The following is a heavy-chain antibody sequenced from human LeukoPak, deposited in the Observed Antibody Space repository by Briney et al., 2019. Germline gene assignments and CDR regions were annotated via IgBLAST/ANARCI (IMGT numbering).Heavy chain of an antibody. V-gene: IGHV3-23*01. D-gene: IGHD6-13*01. CDR3: AKSGYSTKGDFDY. Sequence: GGSLRLSCAASGFTFSSYAMSWVSQAPGKGLEWVSAITGSGGSTYYADSVKGRFTIPRDNSKNTLYVQMNSLRAEDTAVYYCAKSGYSTKGDFDYWGQGTLVTVSS. CDR1: GFTFSSYA. J-gene: IGHJ4*02. CDR2: ITGSGGST.